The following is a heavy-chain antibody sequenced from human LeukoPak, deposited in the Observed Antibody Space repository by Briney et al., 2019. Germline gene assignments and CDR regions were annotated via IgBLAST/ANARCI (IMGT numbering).Heavy chain of an antibody. CDR2: IYYSGST. Sequence: PSETLSLTCNDSGGSISSSSDYWGWIRQPPGKRLEWIGSIYYSGSTYYNPSLKSRVTISVDTSKNQFSLKLSSVTAADTAVYYCARLVYSSSSDNRFFDSWGQGTLVTVSS. J-gene: IGHJ4*02. D-gene: IGHD6-6*01. V-gene: IGHV4-39*01. CDR1: GGSISSSSDY. CDR3: ARLVYSSSSDNRFFDS.